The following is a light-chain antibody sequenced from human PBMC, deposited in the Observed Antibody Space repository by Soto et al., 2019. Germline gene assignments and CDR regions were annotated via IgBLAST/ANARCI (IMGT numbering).Light chain of an antibody. CDR1: RSVTNNY. CDR2: GAS. J-gene: IGKJ5*01. Sequence: PGERATLSCRASRSVTNNYLAWHQQKPGQTPRLLIYGASSRATGIPDRFSGSGSETDFTLTISRLEPEDFAVYYCQQQGSSPITFGQGTRLEIK. CDR3: QQQGSSPIT. V-gene: IGKV3-20*01.